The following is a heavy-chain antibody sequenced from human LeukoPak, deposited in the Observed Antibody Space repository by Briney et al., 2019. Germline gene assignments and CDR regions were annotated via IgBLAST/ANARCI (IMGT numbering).Heavy chain of an antibody. J-gene: IGHJ4*02. CDR1: GFTFDDYA. CDR2: ISRDGGST. D-gene: IGHD3-10*01. V-gene: IGHV3-43D*04. Sequence: GGSLRLSCAASGFTFDDYAMHWVRQAPGKGLEWVSLISRDGGSTYYADSVKGRFTISRDNSKNSLYLQMNSLRAEDTALYYCAKEKIWFGEYGTGLDYWGQGTLVTVSS. CDR3: AKEKIWFGEYGTGLDY.